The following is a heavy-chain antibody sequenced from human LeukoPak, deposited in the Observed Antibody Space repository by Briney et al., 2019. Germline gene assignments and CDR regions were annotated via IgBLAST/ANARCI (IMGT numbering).Heavy chain of an antibody. D-gene: IGHD2-2*01. Sequence: GGSLRLSCAASGFTFSNDWMCWVRQAPGKGLAWVANINQDESKKYYADSVKGRFTISRDNAKNSLYLQMSSLTAEDTAIYYCARNHAYRADYWGQGTLVTVSS. CDR2: INQDESKK. J-gene: IGHJ4*02. CDR1: GFTFSNDW. CDR3: ARNHAYRADY. V-gene: IGHV3-7*01.